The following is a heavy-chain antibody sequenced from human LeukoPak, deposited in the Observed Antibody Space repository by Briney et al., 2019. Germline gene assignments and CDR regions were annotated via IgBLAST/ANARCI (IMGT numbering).Heavy chain of an antibody. V-gene: IGHV3-7*01. Sequence: GGSLRLSCAASGFTFNSEWMSWVRQAPGKGLEWVAKINPDGSLSYYGASMRGRFTTSRDNAKNLLFLQMNSLRDDDTAMYFCVRDRWSSPLDPWGQGTLVTVSS. D-gene: IGHD5-24*01. CDR3: VRDRWSSPLDP. CDR2: INPDGSLS. J-gene: IGHJ5*02. CDR1: GFTFNSEW.